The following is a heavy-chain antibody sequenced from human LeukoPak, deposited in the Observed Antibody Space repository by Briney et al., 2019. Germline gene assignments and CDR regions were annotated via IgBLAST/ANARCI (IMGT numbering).Heavy chain of an antibody. CDR2: ISSSQRAI. CDR1: GFTFSDFY. CDR3: AKVRSGSYHLPPFDY. Sequence: PGGSLRLSCAASGFTFSDFYMSWIRQAPGKGLEWVSLISSSQRAINYGDAVKGRFTTSRDNAKNSLFLQMNSLRAEDTAVYYCAKVRSGSYHLPPFDYWGQGTLVTVSS. D-gene: IGHD1-26*01. J-gene: IGHJ4*02. V-gene: IGHV3-11*01.